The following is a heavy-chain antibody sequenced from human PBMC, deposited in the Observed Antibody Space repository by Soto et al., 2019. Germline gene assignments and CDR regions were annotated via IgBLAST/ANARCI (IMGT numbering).Heavy chain of an antibody. Sequence: GESLKISCVASGLRFTSYGMSWVRQAPGRGLEWVSSITSGSGVTFYADSVKGRFTISRDNAKNSPHLQMNSLRAEDTAVYYCTTYTGTYRDYWGLGTLVTVSS. CDR3: TTYTGTYRDY. V-gene: IGHV3-21*01. J-gene: IGHJ4*02. CDR2: ITSGSGVT. D-gene: IGHD1-26*01. CDR1: GLRFTSYG.